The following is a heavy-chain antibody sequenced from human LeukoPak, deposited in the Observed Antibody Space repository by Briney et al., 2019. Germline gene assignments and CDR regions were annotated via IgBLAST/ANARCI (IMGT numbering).Heavy chain of an antibody. CDR2: INHSGST. D-gene: IGHD1-1*01. J-gene: IGHJ4*02. CDR3: TITTVTTLGLMDY. CDR1: GGSFSGYY. Sequence: SETLSLTCAVYGGSFSGYYWRWIRQPPGKGLEWIGEINHSGSTNYNPSLKSRVTISVDTSKNQLSLKMSSVTAADTAVYYCTITTVTTLGLMDYWGQGTLVTVSS. V-gene: IGHV4-34*01.